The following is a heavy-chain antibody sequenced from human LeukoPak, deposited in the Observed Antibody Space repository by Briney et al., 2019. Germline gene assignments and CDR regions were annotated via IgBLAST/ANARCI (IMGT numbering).Heavy chain of an antibody. CDR2: ISGSGGST. CDR1: GFTFSSYA. V-gene: IGHV3-23*01. Sequence: GGSLRLSCAASGFTFSSYAMSWVRQAPGKGLEWVSAISGSGGSTYYADSVKGRFTISRDNSKNTLYLQMNSLRAEDTAVYYCAKELVTMVRGAGNFDYWGQGTLVTVSS. D-gene: IGHD3-10*01. J-gene: IGHJ4*02. CDR3: AKELVTMVRGAGNFDY.